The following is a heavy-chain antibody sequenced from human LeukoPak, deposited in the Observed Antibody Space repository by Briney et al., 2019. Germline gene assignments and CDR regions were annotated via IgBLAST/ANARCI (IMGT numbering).Heavy chain of an antibody. CDR2: ISYDGSNK. CDR3: ARDIFHDYGDYYDY. D-gene: IGHD4-17*01. Sequence: GGSLRLSCAASGFTFSSYAMHWVRQAPGKGLEWVAVISYDGSNKYYADSVKGRFTISRDNSKNTLYLQMNSLRAEDTAVYYCARDIFHDYGDYYDYWGQGTLVTVSS. J-gene: IGHJ4*02. V-gene: IGHV3-30-3*01. CDR1: GFTFSSYA.